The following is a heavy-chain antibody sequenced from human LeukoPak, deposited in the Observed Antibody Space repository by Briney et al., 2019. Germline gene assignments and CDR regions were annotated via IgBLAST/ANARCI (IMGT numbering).Heavy chain of an antibody. Sequence: PSETLSLTCAVSGYSISSGYYWGWIRQPPGKGLERIGSIHHSGSTYYNPSLKSRITISVDMSKNQFSLKLSSVTAADTAVYFCARDPDDKDFDYWGQGTLVTVSS. CDR1: GYSISSGYY. CDR2: IHHSGST. V-gene: IGHV4-38-2*02. D-gene: IGHD3-22*01. CDR3: ARDPDDKDFDY. J-gene: IGHJ4*02.